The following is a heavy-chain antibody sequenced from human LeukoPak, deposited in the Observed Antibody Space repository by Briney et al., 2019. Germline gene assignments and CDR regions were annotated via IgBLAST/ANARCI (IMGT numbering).Heavy chain of an antibody. V-gene: IGHV4-39*01. CDR1: GGSISSSSYY. Sequence: SETLSLTCTVSGGSISSSSYYWGWIRQPPGKGLEWIGSIYYSGSTYYNPSLESRVTISVDTSKNQFSLKLSSVTAADTAVYYCATAKRAWFDPWGQGTLVTVSS. J-gene: IGHJ5*02. CDR3: ATAKRAWFDP. CDR2: IYYSGST.